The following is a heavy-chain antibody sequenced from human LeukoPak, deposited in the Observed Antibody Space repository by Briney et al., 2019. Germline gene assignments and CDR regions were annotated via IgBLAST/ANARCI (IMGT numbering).Heavy chain of an antibody. CDR3: ATEVVIAVAGRDY. CDR1: GFIFSDYS. Sequence: GGSLRLSCVASGFIFSDYSMDWVRQAPGKGLEWVSAISGSGGSTYYADSVKGRFTISRSNSKNTLYLQMNSLRAEDTAVYYCATEVVIAVAGRDYWGQGTLVTVSS. CDR2: ISGSGGST. V-gene: IGHV3-23*01. J-gene: IGHJ4*02. D-gene: IGHD6-19*01.